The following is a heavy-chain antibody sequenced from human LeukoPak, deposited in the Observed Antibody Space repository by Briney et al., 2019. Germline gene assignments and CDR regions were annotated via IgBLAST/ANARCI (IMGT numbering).Heavy chain of an antibody. CDR1: GFTFSRYW. CDR2: INQDGSEK. Sequence: GGSLRLSCAASGFTFSRYWMTWVRQSPGKGLEWVTNINQDGSEKYYGDSVTGRFTISRDNAENSLFLQMNSLRADDTGVYYCARAREAPANVFPDHWGQGVVVTVSS. V-gene: IGHV3-7*01. D-gene: IGHD2-15*01. CDR3: ARAREAPANVFPDH. J-gene: IGHJ4*02.